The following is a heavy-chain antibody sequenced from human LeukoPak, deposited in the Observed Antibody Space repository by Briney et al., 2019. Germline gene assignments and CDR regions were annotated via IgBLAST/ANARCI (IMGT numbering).Heavy chain of an antibody. CDR3: ARDYPYDSSGYPGYYFDY. Sequence: GGSLRISCKASGFSFSNYYMNWVRKAPGKGLEWLSHINGRGGIINYADSVKGRFTISRDNARNSLDLHMSSLGAEDTAVYYCARDYPYDSSGYPGYYFDYWGQGTLVTVSS. D-gene: IGHD3-22*01. CDR1: GFSFSNYY. J-gene: IGHJ4*02. V-gene: IGHV3-48*04. CDR2: INGRGGII.